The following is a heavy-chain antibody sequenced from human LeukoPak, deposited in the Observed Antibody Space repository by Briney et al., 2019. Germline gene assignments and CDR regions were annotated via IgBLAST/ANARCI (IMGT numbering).Heavy chain of an antibody. V-gene: IGHV3-7*01. J-gene: IGHJ4*02. CDR2: IKQDGSEK. CDR3: ARDPPYYYDPSGF. CDR1: GFTFTSYW. Sequence: GGSLRLSCAAAGFTFTSYWMSWVRQAPGKGLEWVANIKQDGSEKYYVDSVKGRFTISRDNAKNSLYLQMNSLRAEDTDVYYCARDPPYYYDPSGFWGQGTLVTVS. D-gene: IGHD3-22*01.